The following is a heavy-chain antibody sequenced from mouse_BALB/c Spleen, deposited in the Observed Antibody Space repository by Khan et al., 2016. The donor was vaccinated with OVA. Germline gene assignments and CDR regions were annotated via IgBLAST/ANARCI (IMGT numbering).Heavy chain of an antibody. D-gene: IGHD2-12*01. CDR3: TRDRTRRAAYYDY. CDR2: ISSGGSYT. J-gene: IGHJ2*01. CDR1: GFTFSTYT. V-gene: IGHV5-6-4*01. Sequence: EVELVEPGGGLVKPGGSLKLSCAACGFTFSTYTMSWVRQTPEKRLEWVATISSGGSYTVYPASVNGRFTISRDNAKHTLYLQLSSLKSEDTAVYYCTRDRTRRAAYYDYWGQGTALTVSS.